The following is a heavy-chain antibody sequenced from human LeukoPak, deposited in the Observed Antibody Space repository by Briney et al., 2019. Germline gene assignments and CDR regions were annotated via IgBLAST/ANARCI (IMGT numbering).Heavy chain of an antibody. Sequence: SETLSLTCAVYGGSFSGYYWSWIRQPPGKGLEWIGEINHSGSTNYNPSLKSRVTISVDTSKNQFSLKLSSVTAADTAVYYCARDKPTLRYFDWSLDTTGNWFDPWGQGTLVTVSS. D-gene: IGHD3-9*01. CDR3: ARDKPTLRYFDWSLDTTGNWFDP. V-gene: IGHV4-34*01. J-gene: IGHJ5*02. CDR2: INHSGST. CDR1: GGSFSGYY.